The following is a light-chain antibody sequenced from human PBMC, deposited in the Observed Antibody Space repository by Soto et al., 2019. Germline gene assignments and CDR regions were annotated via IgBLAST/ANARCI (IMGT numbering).Light chain of an antibody. J-gene: IGKJ4*01. CDR3: QQYDSWPLT. Sequence: EIVMTQSPATLSVSPGERATLSCRASQSVSSNLAGYQQNPGQAPRLLIYGASTRATGIPDRFSGSGSGTEFTLTISSLQSEDFAVYFCQQYDSWPLTFGGGTKVEIK. CDR2: GAS. CDR1: QSVSSN. V-gene: IGKV3-15*01.